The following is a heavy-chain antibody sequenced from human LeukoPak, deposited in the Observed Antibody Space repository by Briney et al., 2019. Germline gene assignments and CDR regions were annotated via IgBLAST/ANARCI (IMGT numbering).Heavy chain of an antibody. Sequence: PGGSLRLSCAASGFTFSSYSMNWVRQAPGKGLEWVSSISSSSSYIYYADSVKGRFTISRDNAKNSLYLQMNSLRAEDTAVYYCARMSRAASGLFDPWGQGTLVTVSS. V-gene: IGHV3-21*01. CDR2: ISSSSSYI. CDR1: GFTFSSYS. D-gene: IGHD6-13*01. CDR3: ARMSRAASGLFDP. J-gene: IGHJ5*02.